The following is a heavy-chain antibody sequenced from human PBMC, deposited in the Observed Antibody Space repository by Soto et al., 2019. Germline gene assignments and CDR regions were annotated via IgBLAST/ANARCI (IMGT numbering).Heavy chain of an antibody. Sequence: PAESLKISCKGSGYNFAGYWISWCRQMPGKGLELMGIIYPSDSDTRYRPSFQGQVTISADKSISSAYLQWSSLRASDTAMYYCARGGVSTRTFDYWGQGTPVTVSS. CDR2: IYPSDSDT. D-gene: IGHD3-3*01. CDR1: GYNFAGYW. J-gene: IGHJ4*02. V-gene: IGHV5-51*01. CDR3: ARGGVSTRTFDY.